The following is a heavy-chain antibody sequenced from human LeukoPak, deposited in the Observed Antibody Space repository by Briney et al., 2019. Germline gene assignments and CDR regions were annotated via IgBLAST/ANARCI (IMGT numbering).Heavy chain of an antibody. CDR3: AKDHGEDYYGSGSYYNPNWFDP. D-gene: IGHD3-10*01. Sequence: GGSLRLSCAASGFTFSSYAMSWVRQAPGKGLEWVSAISGSGGSTYYADSVKGRFTISRDNSKNTLYLQMNSLRAEDTAVYYCAKDHGEDYYGSGSYYNPNWFDPWGQGTLVTVSS. CDR2: ISGSGGST. J-gene: IGHJ5*02. CDR1: GFTFSSYA. V-gene: IGHV3-23*01.